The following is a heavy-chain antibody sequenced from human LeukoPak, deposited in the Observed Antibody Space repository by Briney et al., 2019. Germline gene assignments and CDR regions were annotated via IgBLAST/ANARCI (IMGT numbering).Heavy chain of an antibody. CDR2: IIPIFGTA. CDR1: GGTFSSYA. J-gene: IGHJ6*02. Sequence: SVKVSCKASGGTFSSYAISWVRQAPGQGLEWMGGIIPIFGTANYAQKFQGRVTITADESTSTAYMELGSLRSEDTAVYYCARSYIVVVPAAIAVPYYYGMDVWGQGTTVTVSS. V-gene: IGHV1-69*13. CDR3: ARSYIVVVPAAIAVPYYYGMDV. D-gene: IGHD2-2*01.